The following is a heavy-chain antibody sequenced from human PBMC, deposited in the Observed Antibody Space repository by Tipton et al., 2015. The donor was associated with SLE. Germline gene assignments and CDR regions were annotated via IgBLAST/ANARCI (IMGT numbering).Heavy chain of an antibody. D-gene: IGHD1-26*01. J-gene: IGHJ3*02. Sequence: SLRLSCAASGFTFSTYAMHWVRQAPGKGLEWVAFIRYDGSNKYYADSVKGRFTISRDNSKNTLYLQMNSLRAEDTAVYYCAKDSGSYGAFDIWGQGTMVTVSS. CDR1: GFTFSTYA. CDR3: AKDSGSYGAFDI. V-gene: IGHV3-30*02. CDR2: IRYDGSNK.